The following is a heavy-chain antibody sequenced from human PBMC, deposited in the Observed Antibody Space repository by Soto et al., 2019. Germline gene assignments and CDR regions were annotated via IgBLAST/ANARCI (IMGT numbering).Heavy chain of an antibody. V-gene: IGHV3-73*01. CDR3: TRPTPTTGKYNYYYYYYMDV. Sequence: GGSLRLSCAASGFTFRGSARHWVRQASGKGLEWVGRIRSKANSYATAYAASVKGRFTISRDDSKNTAYLQMNSLKTEDTAVYYCTRPTPTTGKYNYYYYYYMDVWGKGTTVTVSS. CDR2: IRSKANSYAT. D-gene: IGHD1-7*01. CDR1: GFTFRGSA. J-gene: IGHJ6*03.